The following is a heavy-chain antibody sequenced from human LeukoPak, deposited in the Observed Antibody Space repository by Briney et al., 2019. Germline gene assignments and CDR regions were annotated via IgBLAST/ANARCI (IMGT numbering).Heavy chain of an antibody. CDR3: AKTGELSSWFAP. J-gene: IGHJ5*02. CDR2: ISGSGGST. Sequence: GGSLRLSCAASGFTFSSYAMSWVRRAPGKGLEWVSAISGSGGSTYYADSVKGRFTISRENSKNTLYLQMNSLRAEDTAVYYCAKTGELSSWFAPWGQGTLVTVSS. D-gene: IGHD1-26*01. CDR1: GFTFSSYA. V-gene: IGHV3-23*01.